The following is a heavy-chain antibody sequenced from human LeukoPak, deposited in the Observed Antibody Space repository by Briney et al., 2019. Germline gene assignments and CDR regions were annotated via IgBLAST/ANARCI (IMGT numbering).Heavy chain of an antibody. J-gene: IGHJ4*02. V-gene: IGHV3-66*02. D-gene: IGHD1-1*01. CDR2: IYIVGST. CDR1: GFTVSSRY. CDR3: ARERGDSWNAV. Sequence: GGSLRLSCAASGFTVSSRYMSGGRRAPGKGLEWGSVIYIVGSTYYADSVKSRFTISRENSKTTLYLQMNSLRAEDTPLYYCARERGDSWNAVWGQGTLVTVSS.